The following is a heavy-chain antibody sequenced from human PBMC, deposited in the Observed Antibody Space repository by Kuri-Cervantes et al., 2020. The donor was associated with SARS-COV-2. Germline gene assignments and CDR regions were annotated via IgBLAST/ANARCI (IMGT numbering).Heavy chain of an antibody. CDR1: GGSISSYY. CDR2: ISYSGNT. Sequence: GSLRLSCTVSGGSISSYYWSWIRQPPGKGLEWIGYISYSGNTNYNPSLKSRVTISVDTSKNQFSLRLSSVTAADTAVYYCARGGSCNSGTCFDYWGQGTLVTDSS. CDR3: ARGGSCNSGTCFDY. D-gene: IGHD2-15*01. V-gene: IGHV4-59*01. J-gene: IGHJ4*02.